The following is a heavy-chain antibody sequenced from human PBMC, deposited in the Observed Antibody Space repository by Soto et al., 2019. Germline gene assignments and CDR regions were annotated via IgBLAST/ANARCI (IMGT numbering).Heavy chain of an antibody. CDR2: INHSGST. Sequence: KTSETLSLTCAVYGGSFSGYYWSWIRQPPGKGLEWIGEINHSGSTNYNPSLKSRVTISVDTSKNQFSLKLSSVTAADTAVYYCARPRPNWFDPWGQGTLVTVSS. CDR1: GGSFSGYY. V-gene: IGHV4-34*01. J-gene: IGHJ5*02. CDR3: ARPRPNWFDP.